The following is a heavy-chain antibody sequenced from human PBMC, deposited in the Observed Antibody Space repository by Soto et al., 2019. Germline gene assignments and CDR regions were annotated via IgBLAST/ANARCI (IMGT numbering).Heavy chain of an antibody. CDR1: GGSISSYY. D-gene: IGHD6-13*01. Sequence: SETLSLTCTVSGGSISSYYWSWIRQPPGKGLEWIGYIYYSGSTYYNPSLKSRVTISVDTSKNQFSLKLSSVTAADTAVYYCARGSSSWYGGADYFDYWGQGTLVTVSS. V-gene: IGHV4-30-4*01. CDR2: IYYSGST. J-gene: IGHJ4*02. CDR3: ARGSSSWYGGADYFDY.